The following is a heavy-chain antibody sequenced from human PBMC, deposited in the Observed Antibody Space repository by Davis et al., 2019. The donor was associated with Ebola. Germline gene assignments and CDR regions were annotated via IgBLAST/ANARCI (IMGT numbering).Heavy chain of an antibody. Sequence: GGSLRLSCGVSGLPFSAYFMDWVRLTPGTGLEWVGLSRNQENHYNTEYAASVRGRFTISRDDSKKSMYLQMNSLRTEDTAVYYCVRAQFPTTSDHWGQGTLVTVSS. D-gene: IGHD1-1*01. CDR3: VRAQFPTTSDH. CDR2: SRNQENHYNT. J-gene: IGHJ4*02. V-gene: IGHV3-72*01. CDR1: GLPFSAYF.